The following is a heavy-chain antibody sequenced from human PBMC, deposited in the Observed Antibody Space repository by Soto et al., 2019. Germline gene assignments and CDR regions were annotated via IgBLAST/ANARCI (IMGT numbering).Heavy chain of an antibody. Sequence: QLQLQESGPGLVKPSETLSLTCTVSGGSIGSSSYYWGWIRQPPGKGLEWIGSIYYSGSTYYNPSPKSRVTTSVDTSKNESSLNLSSVTAADTAVYYCASLSLIGYCDVFWRIGSGPSHYYMYVWGKGTTVTVSS. CDR1: GGSIGSSSYY. D-gene: IGHD3-3*01. CDR3: ASLSLIGYCDVFWRIGSGPSHYYMYV. J-gene: IGHJ6*03. CDR2: IYYSGST. V-gene: IGHV4-39*01.